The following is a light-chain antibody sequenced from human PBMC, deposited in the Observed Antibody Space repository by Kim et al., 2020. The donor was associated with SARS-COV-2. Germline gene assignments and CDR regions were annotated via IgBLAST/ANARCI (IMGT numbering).Light chain of an antibody. CDR1: QDISNY. J-gene: IGKJ4*01. Sequence: DIQMTQSPSSLSASVGDRVTITCQASQDISNYLNWYQQKPGKVPKLLIYNASNLETGVPSRFSGSGSGTDFTLTISSLQPEDIATYYCQQYDNYPLTFGGGTKVDIK. CDR3: QQYDNYPLT. CDR2: NAS. V-gene: IGKV1-33*01.